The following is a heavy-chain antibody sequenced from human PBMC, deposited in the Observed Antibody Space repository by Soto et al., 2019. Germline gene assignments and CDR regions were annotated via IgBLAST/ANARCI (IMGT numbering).Heavy chain of an antibody. CDR3: AVGAADLTYPYGMDV. Sequence: GGSLRLSCIASGFTFSDYTMRWVRQAPRKGLEWVSSISRESSYIYYGDSVRGRFTISRDNAENSVTLQMTDLRVDDTGIYFCAVGAADLTYPYGMDVWGRGTTVTVSS. CDR2: ISRESSYI. V-gene: IGHV3-21*01. J-gene: IGHJ6*02. D-gene: IGHD1-26*01. CDR1: GFTFSDYT.